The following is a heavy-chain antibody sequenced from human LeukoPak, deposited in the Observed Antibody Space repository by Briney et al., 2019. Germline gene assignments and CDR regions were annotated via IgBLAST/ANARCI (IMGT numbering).Heavy chain of an antibody. J-gene: IGHJ5*02. CDR2: ISSSSSYI. D-gene: IGHD2-8*01. Sequence: GGSLRLSCAASGFTFSTYAMSWVRQAPGKGLEWVSSISSSSSYIYYADSVKGRFTISRDNAKNSLYLQMNSLRAEDTAVYYCASLRYCTNGVCSDPWGQGTLVTVSS. CDR3: ASLRYCTNGVCSDP. CDR1: GFTFSTYA. V-gene: IGHV3-21*01.